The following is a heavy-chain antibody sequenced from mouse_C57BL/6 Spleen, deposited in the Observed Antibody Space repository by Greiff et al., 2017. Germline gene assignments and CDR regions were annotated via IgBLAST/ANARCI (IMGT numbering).Heavy chain of an antibody. J-gene: IGHJ2*01. D-gene: IGHD1-1*01. Sequence: QVQLKESGAELARPGASVKLSCKASGYTFTSYGISWVKQRTGQGLAWIGEIYPRSGNPYSNETFKGKATLTADKSSSTAYMELRSLTSEDSAVYFWARYGVQYVDYGGQGTTLTVSS. CDR2: IYPRSGNP. V-gene: IGHV1-81*01. CDR1: GYTFTSYG. CDR3: ARYGVQYVDY.